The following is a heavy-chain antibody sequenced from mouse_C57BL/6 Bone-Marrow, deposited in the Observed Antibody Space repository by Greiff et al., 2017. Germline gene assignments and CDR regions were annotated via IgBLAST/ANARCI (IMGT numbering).Heavy chain of an antibody. CDR2: IRLKSDNYAT. CDR1: GFTFSNYW. CDR3: TEAWGFPFAY. J-gene: IGHJ3*01. Sequence: EVQLVESGGGLVQPGGSMKLSCVASGFTFSNYWMNWVRQSPEKGLEWVAQIRLKSDNYATHYAESVKGRFTISRDDSKSSVYLQMNNLRAEGTGIYYCTEAWGFPFAYWGQGTLVTVSA. V-gene: IGHV6-3*01. D-gene: IGHD6-1*01.